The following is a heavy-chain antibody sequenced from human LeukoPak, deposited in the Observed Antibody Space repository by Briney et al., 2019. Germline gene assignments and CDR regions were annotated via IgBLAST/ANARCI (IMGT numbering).Heavy chain of an antibody. V-gene: IGHV4-59*01. J-gene: IGHJ4*02. CDR1: GGSISSYY. CDR3: ARTRAYFDY. Sequence: SETLSLTCTVSGGSISSYYWSWIRQPPGKGLEWIGYIYYSGSTNYNPSLKSRVTISVDTSKNLFSLKLSSVTAADTAVYYCARTRAYFDYWGQGTLVTVSS. CDR2: IYYSGST.